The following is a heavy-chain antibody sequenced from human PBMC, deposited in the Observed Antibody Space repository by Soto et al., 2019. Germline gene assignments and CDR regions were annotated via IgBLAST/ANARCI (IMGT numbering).Heavy chain of an antibody. CDR2: MNPNSGNT. CDR3: ARGRGSWAYYYYYSMDV. J-gene: IGHJ6*02. CDR1: GYTFTGYD. V-gene: IGHV1-8*01. D-gene: IGHD6-13*01. Sequence: VASVKVSCKASGYTFTGYDINWVRQATGQGLEWMGWMNPNSGNTGYAQKFQGRVTMTRNTSISTAYMELSSLRSEDTAVYYCARGRGSWAYYYYYSMDVWGQGTTVTVSS.